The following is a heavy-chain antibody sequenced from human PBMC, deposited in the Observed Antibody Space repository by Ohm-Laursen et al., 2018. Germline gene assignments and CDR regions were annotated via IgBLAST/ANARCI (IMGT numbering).Heavy chain of an antibody. J-gene: IGHJ5*02. CDR3: ARGYCSSTSCHGVLNWFDP. V-gene: IGHV1-24*01. CDR2: VNPEDGET. CDR1: GYSLSELS. D-gene: IGHD2-2*01. Sequence: SVKVSCKVSGYSLSELSMHWVRQTPEKGLEWMGGVNPEDGETIHAQKFQGRFTMTEDTSTDTAYMELSSLRSEDTAVYYCARGYCSSTSCHGVLNWFDPWGQGTLVTVSS.